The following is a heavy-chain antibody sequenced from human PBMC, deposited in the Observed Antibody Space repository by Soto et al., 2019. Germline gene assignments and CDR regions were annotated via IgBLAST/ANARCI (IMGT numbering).Heavy chain of an antibody. CDR1: GYTFTSYG. D-gene: IGHD6-19*01. J-gene: IGHJ6*02. Sequence: ASVKVSCKASGYTFTSYGISWVRQAPGQGLEWMGWISAYNGNTDYAQKLQGRVTMTTDTSTSTAYMELRSLRSDDTAVYYCARTGYSSGWYRIYGMDVWGQGTTVTVPS. V-gene: IGHV1-18*01. CDR3: ARTGYSSGWYRIYGMDV. CDR2: ISAYNGNT.